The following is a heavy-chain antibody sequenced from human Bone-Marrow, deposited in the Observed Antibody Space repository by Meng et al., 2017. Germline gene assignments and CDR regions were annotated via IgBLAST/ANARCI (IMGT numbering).Heavy chain of an antibody. CDR3: ARVIVYPKNDYFDY. CDR1: GFTFDDYG. Sequence: GESLKISCAASGFTFDDYGMSWVRQAPGKGLEWVSGINWNGGSTGYADSVKGRFTISRDNAKNTLYLQMNSLRAEDTAVYYCARVIVYPKNDYFDYWGQGTLVTVSS. D-gene: IGHD2-15*01. CDR2: INWNGGST. V-gene: IGHV3-20*04. J-gene: IGHJ4*02.